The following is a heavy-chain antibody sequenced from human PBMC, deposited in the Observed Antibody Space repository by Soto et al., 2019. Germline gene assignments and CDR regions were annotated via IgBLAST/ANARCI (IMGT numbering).Heavy chain of an antibody. CDR2: IKRKVDGGTT. CDR1: GFTFSNAW. D-gene: IGHD1-26*01. CDR3: TTGSDEGY. V-gene: IGHV3-15*07. Sequence: EVQLVESGGGLVKPGGSLRLSCAASGFTFSNAWMNWVRQAPGKGLEWVGRIKRKVDGGTTDYAAPVKGRFTISRDDSKNTLYLKMNSLNSEDTAVYYCTTGSDEGYWGQGILVTVSS. J-gene: IGHJ4*02.